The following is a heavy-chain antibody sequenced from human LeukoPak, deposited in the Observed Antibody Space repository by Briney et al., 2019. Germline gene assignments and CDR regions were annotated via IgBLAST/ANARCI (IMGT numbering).Heavy chain of an antibody. V-gene: IGHV5-51*01. CDR1: GYSFTSYW. D-gene: IGHD6-19*01. Sequence: GESLKISCKGSGYSFTSYWIGWVRQMPGKGLEWMGIIYPGDSDTRYSPSFQGQVTISADKSISTAYLQWSSLKASDTAMYYCARTRIAVAGPPYCFDYWGQGTLVTVSS. CDR3: ARTRIAVAGPPYCFDY. J-gene: IGHJ4*02. CDR2: IYPGDSDT.